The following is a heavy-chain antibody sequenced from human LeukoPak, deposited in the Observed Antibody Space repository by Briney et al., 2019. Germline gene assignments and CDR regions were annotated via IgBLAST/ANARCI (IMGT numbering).Heavy chain of an antibody. Sequence: GGALRLSCAAPGFTFSDYYMSWIRQAPGKGLEGVSYISSSGSTIYYSDSVKGRFTISRDNAKNSLYLQMNSLRAEDTAVYYCAREGSGDDFWSGYYYYGMDVWGQGTTVTVSS. CDR2: ISSSGSTI. D-gene: IGHD3-3*01. V-gene: IGHV3-11*01. CDR1: GFTFSDYY. CDR3: AREGSGDDFWSGYYYYGMDV. J-gene: IGHJ6*02.